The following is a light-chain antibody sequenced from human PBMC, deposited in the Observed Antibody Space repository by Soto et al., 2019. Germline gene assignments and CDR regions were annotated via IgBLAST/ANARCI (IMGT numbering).Light chain of an antibody. CDR3: QQYDNLPLT. CDR1: QDISNY. J-gene: IGKJ4*01. V-gene: IGKV1-33*01. Sequence: DLQMTQSPSSLSASVGDRVTITCQASQDISNYLNWYQQKPGKAPKLLIYDASNLETGVPSRFSGSGSGTDFKFTISSLQPEDIVTYYCQQYDNLPLTFGGGTKEEIK. CDR2: DAS.